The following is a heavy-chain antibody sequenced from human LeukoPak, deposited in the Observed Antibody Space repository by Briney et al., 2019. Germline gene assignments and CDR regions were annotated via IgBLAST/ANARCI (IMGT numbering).Heavy chain of an antibody. Sequence: ASVKVSFKASGYTFTSYGISWVRQAPGQGLEWMGLISAYNGNTNYAQKLQGRVTMTTDTSTSTAYMALRSLRSDDTAVYYCARDCLCSGGSCYSGCALDIWGQGTMVTVSS. CDR1: GYTFTSYG. J-gene: IGHJ3*02. V-gene: IGHV1-18*04. CDR3: ARDCLCSGGSCYSGCALDI. D-gene: IGHD2-15*01. CDR2: ISAYNGNT.